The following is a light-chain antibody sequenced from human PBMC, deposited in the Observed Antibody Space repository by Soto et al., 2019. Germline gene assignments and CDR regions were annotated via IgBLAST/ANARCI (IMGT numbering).Light chain of an antibody. V-gene: IGKV1-5*03. J-gene: IGKJ1*01. CDR3: QKYNSYSWT. CDR1: QSISSW. Sequence: DIQMTQSPSTLSASVGDRVTITCRASQSISSWLAWYRQKPGKAPKLLIYKASSLESGVTSRFSGSGSGTEFTLTIRSMQPDDFATYYCQKYNSYSWTFGQGTQVDIK. CDR2: KAS.